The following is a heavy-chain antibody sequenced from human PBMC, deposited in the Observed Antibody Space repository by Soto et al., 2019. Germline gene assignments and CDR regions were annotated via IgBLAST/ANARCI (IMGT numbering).Heavy chain of an antibody. CDR3: ASGSGELWFGELSNDY. Sequence: SGTLSLTCTVSGGSISSSSYYWGWIRQPPGKGLEWIGSIYYSGSTYYNPSLKSRVTISVDTSKNQFSLKLSSVTAADTAVYYCASGSGELWFGELSNDYWGQGTLVTVSS. V-gene: IGHV4-39*01. J-gene: IGHJ4*02. CDR2: IYYSGST. CDR1: GGSISSSSYY. D-gene: IGHD3-10*01.